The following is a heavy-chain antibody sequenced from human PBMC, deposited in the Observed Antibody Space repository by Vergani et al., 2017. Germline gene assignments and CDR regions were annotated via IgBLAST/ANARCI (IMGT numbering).Heavy chain of an antibody. CDR1: GYSISSGSY. CDR2: IYHSGST. V-gene: IGHV4-38-2*01. J-gene: IGHJ4*02. D-gene: IGHD5-24*01. CDR3: ARVEMASIGTD. Sequence: QVQLQESGPGLVKPSETLSLTCAVPGYSISSGSYWGWIRQPPGKGLEWIGSIYHSGSTYYSPSLKSRVTMSVDTSKNQFSLKMRSVTAADTAVYYCARVEMASIGTDWGQGTLVTVSS.